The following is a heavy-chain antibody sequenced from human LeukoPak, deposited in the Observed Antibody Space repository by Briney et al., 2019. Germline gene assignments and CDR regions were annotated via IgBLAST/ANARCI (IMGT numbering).Heavy chain of an antibody. J-gene: IGHJ5*02. V-gene: IGHV5-51*01. CDR2: IYPGDSDT. CDR1: GYSFTSYW. D-gene: IGHD3-10*01. CDR3: ARHVWVDSVWVVRGPFDP. Sequence: GESLKISCKGSGYSFTSYWIGWVRQMPGKGLEWMGIIYPGDSDTRYSPSFQGQVTISADKSISTAYLQWSGLKASDTAMYYCARHVWVDSVWVVRGPFDPWGQGTLVTVSS.